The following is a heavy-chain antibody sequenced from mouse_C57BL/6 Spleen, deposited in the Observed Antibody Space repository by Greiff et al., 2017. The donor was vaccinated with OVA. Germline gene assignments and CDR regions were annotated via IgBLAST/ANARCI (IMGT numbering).Heavy chain of an antibody. J-gene: IGHJ3*01. CDR1: GYTFTDYY. Sequence: EVQLQQSGPELVKPGASVKISCKASGYTFTDYYMNWVKQSHGKSLEWIGDINPNNGGTSYNQKFKGKATLTVDKSSSTAYMELRSLTSEDSAVYYCARRGWTGWFAYWGQGTLVTVSA. CDR2: INPNNGGT. D-gene: IGHD3-3*01. V-gene: IGHV1-26*01. CDR3: ARRGWTGWFAY.